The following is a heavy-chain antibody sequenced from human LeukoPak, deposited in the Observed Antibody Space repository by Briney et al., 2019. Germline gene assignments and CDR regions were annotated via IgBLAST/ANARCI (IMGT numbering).Heavy chain of an antibody. J-gene: IGHJ4*02. Sequence: GASVKVSCKASGYTFTSYYIHWVRQAPGQGLEWMGVINPGSGNTNYAQKFQDRVTMTRGTSTGTVYMELSSLRSEDTAVYFCARVTGGANFDHWGQGTLVTVSS. D-gene: IGHD1-14*01. CDR2: INPGSGNT. CDR3: ARVTGGANFDH. CDR1: GYTFTSYY. V-gene: IGHV1-46*01.